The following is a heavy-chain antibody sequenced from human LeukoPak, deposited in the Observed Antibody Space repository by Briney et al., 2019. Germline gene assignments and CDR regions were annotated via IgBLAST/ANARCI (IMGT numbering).Heavy chain of an antibody. D-gene: IGHD6-19*01. CDR2: IYYNGHT. J-gene: IGHJ5*02. Sequence: PSETLSLTCTISGGSISGASIRGTTYYWGCVRRPPGKGLEGIGSIYYNGHTFFNPSLKSRVTMSLDTSRNQVSLKLSSVTAADTAVYYCVRSPKGTAVTANWFDPWGQGTLVTVSS. CDR1: GGSISGASIRGTTYY. CDR3: VRSPKGTAVTANWFDP. V-gene: IGHV4-39*07.